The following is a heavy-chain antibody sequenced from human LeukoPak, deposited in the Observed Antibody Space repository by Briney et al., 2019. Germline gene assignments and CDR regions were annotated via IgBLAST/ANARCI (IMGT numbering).Heavy chain of an antibody. Sequence: SETLSLTCTVSGGSISSSSYYWGWIRQPPGKGLAWIGSIYYSGSTYYNPSLKSRVTISVDTSKNQFSLKLSSVTAADTAVYYCALYRQLGTYFDYWGQGTLVTVSS. D-gene: IGHD6-6*01. V-gene: IGHV4-39*01. J-gene: IGHJ4*02. CDR3: ALYRQLGTYFDY. CDR1: GGSISSSSYY. CDR2: IYYSGST.